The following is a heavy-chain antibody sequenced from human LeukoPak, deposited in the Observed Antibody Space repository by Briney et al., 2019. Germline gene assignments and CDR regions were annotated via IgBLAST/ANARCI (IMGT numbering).Heavy chain of an antibody. J-gene: IGHJ5*02. CDR3: ARRDRWFDP. Sequence: DCICIIYRICSTYYNPSLKIRVTISVDTSKDQFSLRLTSVTAADTAVYYCARRDRWFDPWGQGTLVTVSS. CDR2: IYRICST. V-gene: IGHV4-38-2*01.